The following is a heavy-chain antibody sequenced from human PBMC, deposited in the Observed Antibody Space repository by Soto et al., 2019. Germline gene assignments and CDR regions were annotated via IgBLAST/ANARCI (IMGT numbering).Heavy chain of an antibody. D-gene: IGHD6-13*01. CDR2: IFYSGST. V-gene: IGHV4-59*08. J-gene: IGHJ4*02. CDR1: GGSSSSYY. CDR3: ARRYSSSLDF. Sequence: ETLSLTCTVSGGSSSSYYWSWIRQPPGKGLEWIGYIFYSGSTNYNPSLKSRVTISVDTSKNQFSLKLSSVTAADTAVYYCARRYSSSLDFWGQGTLVTVSS.